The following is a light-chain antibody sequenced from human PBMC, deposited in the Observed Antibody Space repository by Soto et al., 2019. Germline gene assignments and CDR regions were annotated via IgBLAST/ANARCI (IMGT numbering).Light chain of an antibody. J-gene: IGKJ1*01. CDR3: QQYYSSPWT. CDR1: QSVLYRSNNYDY. V-gene: IGKV4-1*01. CDR2: WAS. Sequence: DIVMTQSPDSLVVSLGERATIKCKSSQSVLYRSNNYDYLAWYQQKAGQPPKLLIYWASTREPGVPDRFSGSGSGTDFTLTISSLQAEDVAVYYCQQYYSSPWTFGQGTKVEVK.